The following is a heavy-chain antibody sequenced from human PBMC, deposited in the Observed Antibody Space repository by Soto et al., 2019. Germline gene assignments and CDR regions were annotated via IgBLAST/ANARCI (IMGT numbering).Heavy chain of an antibody. Sequence: SETLSLTCAVYGGSFSGYYWSWIRQPPGKGLEWIGEINHSGSINYNPSLKSRVTISVDTSKNQFSLKLSSVTAADTAVYYCARHYCSGGNCYYFDYWGQGTQVTVSS. V-gene: IGHV4-34*01. CDR2: INHSGSI. D-gene: IGHD2-15*01. CDR1: GGSFSGYY. CDR3: ARHYCSGGNCYYFDY. J-gene: IGHJ4*02.